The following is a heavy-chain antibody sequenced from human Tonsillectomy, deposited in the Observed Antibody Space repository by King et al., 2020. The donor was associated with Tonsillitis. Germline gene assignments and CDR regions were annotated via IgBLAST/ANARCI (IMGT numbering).Heavy chain of an antibody. CDR2: INPYSGDT. V-gene: IGHV1-2*02. CDR1: VYTFTGYY. D-gene: IGHD6-13*01. J-gene: IGHJ4*02. Sequence: VQLVESGPEVTKPGASVKVSCKASVYTFTGYYIHWGRQAPGQFLEWMGWINPYSGDTNFEQKFQGRVIMTRDTSIITSYMELSSLRSDDTAVYYCARSAKYSSSWYYFWGQGALVTVSS. CDR3: ARSAKYSSSWYYF.